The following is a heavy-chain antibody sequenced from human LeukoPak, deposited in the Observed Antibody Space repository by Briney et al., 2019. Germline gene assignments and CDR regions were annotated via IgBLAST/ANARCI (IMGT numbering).Heavy chain of an antibody. J-gene: IGHJ5*02. CDR2: MNPNSGNT. D-gene: IGHD3-10*01. Sequence: GASVKVSCKASGYTFTSYDINWVRQATGRGLEWMGWMNPNSGNTGYAQKFQGRVTMTRNTSISTAYMELSSLRSEDTAVYYCARWFAEHYNWFDPWGQGTLVLVSS. CDR1: GYTFTSYD. CDR3: ARWFAEHYNWFDP. V-gene: IGHV1-8*01.